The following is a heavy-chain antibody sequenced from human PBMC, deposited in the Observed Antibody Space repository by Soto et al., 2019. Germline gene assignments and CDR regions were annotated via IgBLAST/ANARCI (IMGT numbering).Heavy chain of an antibody. Sequence: SETLSLTCTVSGDSIISNGHYWGWIRQPPGKGLEWIGSISHSGFTHYSPSLKSRLAISVDTSKNQFSLKLNSVTAADTAVYYCARAVGCGSDSCHEYFQYWGQGTLVTVSS. CDR2: ISHSGFT. J-gene: IGHJ1*01. V-gene: IGHV4-39*01. CDR1: GDSIISNGHY. CDR3: ARAVGCGSDSCHEYFQY. D-gene: IGHD1-26*01.